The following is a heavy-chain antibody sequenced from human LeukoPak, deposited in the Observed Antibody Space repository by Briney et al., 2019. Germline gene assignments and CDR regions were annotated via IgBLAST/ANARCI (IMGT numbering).Heavy chain of an antibody. CDR3: ARVPDYGDYTDYFDY. V-gene: IGHV1-18*04. D-gene: IGHD4-17*01. J-gene: IGHJ4*02. Sequence: ASVKVSCKASGYTFTSYGISWVRQAPAQGLEWMGWISAYNGNTDKAYTHPGRVTMTTDKSTSTVYMELSSFRSDDTGVYCCARVPDYGDYTDYFDYWGQGTLVTVSS. CDR2: ISAYNGNT. CDR1: GYTFTSYG.